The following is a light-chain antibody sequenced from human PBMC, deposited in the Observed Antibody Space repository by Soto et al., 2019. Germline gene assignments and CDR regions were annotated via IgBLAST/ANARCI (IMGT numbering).Light chain of an antibody. CDR1: SSDVGTYNS. CDR3: ASYAGNYTLD. CDR2: DVN. V-gene: IGLV2-11*01. Sequence: QSVLTQPRSVSGSPGQSVTISCTGTSSDVGTYNSVSWYQQHPGKAPKLMSYDVNKRPSGVPDRFSGSMSGNTASLTISGLQADDEADYHCASYAGNYTLDFGGGSKLTVL. J-gene: IGLJ2*01.